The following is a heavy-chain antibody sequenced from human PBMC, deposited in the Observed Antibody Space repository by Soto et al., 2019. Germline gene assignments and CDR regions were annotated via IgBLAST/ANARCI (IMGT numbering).Heavy chain of an antibody. D-gene: IGHD2-2*02. CDR1: GYTFTSYG. CDR3: ARDYCSSTSFDTTYYYYYGMDV. J-gene: IGHJ6*02. Sequence: ASVKVSCKASGYTFTSYGISWVRQAPGQGLEWMGWISAYNGNTNYAQKLQGRVTMTTDTSTSTAYMELRSLRSDDTAVYYCARDYCSSTSFDTTYYYYYGMDVWGQGNTVTVSS. CDR2: ISAYNGNT. V-gene: IGHV1-18*04.